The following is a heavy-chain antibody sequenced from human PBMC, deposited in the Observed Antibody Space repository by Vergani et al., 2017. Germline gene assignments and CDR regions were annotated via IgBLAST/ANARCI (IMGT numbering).Heavy chain of an antibody. J-gene: IGHJ5*02. CDR2: IYYIGST. D-gene: IGHD3-10*01. Sequence: QVQLQESGPGLVKPSETLSLTCTVSGGHISSYYWSWIRPPPGKGLEWIGYIYYIGSTNYNPSLKSRVTISVDTSKNQFSLKLSSVTAADTAVYYCARADGSGSYYNNWFDPWGQGTLVTVSS. CDR1: GGHISSYY. V-gene: IGHV4-59*01. CDR3: ARADGSGSYYNNWFDP.